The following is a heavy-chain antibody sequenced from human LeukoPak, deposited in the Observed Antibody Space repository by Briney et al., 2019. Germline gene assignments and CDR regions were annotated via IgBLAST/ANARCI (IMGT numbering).Heavy chain of an antibody. V-gene: IGHV1-2*02. J-gene: IGHJ2*01. D-gene: IGHD6-13*01. Sequence: ASVKVSCKASGYTFTGYYMHWVRQAPGQGLEWMGWINPNSGGTNYAQKFQGRVTMTRDTSISTAYMELSRLRSDDTAVYYCARDLKQQLWNWYFDLWGRGTLATVSS. CDR3: ARDLKQQLWNWYFDL. CDR1: GYTFTGYY. CDR2: INPNSGGT.